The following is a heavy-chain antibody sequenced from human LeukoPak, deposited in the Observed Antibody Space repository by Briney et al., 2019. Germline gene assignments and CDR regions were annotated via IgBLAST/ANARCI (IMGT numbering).Heavy chain of an antibody. J-gene: IGHJ6*03. V-gene: IGHV4-59*01. CDR3: ARVPRSYYYYYYMDV. CDR2: IYYSGST. CDR1: GGSISSLY. Sequence: SETLSLTCTVSGGSISSLYYSWIRQPPGKGLEWIGYIYYSGSTNYNPSLKSRVTISVDTSKNQFSLKLSSVTAADTAVYYCARVPRSYYYYYYMDVWGKGTTVTVSS.